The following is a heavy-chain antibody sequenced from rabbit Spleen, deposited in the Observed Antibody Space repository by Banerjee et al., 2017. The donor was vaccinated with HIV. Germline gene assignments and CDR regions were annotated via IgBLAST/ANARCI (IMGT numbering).Heavy chain of an antibody. Sequence: QSLEESGGGLVQPGGSLKLSCKASGIDFSSYYYMCWVRQAPGKGLEWIACIYAGSSGSTYYASWARGRFTISKTSSTTVTLQMTSLTAADTATYFCARDLAGAFNLWGQGTLV. CDR2: IYAGSSGST. D-gene: IGHD4-1*01. CDR3: ARDLAGAFNL. CDR1: GIDFSSYYY. V-gene: IGHV1S40*01. J-gene: IGHJ4*01.